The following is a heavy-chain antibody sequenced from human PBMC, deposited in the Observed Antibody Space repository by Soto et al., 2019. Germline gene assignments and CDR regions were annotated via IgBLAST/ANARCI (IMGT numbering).Heavy chain of an antibody. J-gene: IGHJ4*02. D-gene: IGHD2-15*01. CDR1: GGSISSSSYY. Sequence: QLQLQESGPGLVKPSETLSLTCTVSGGSISSSSYYWGWIRQPPGKGLEWIGSIYYSGSTYYNPSLKSRVTISVDTSKNQFSLKLSSVTAADTAVYYCARHGVGCSGGSCYGEDYFDYWGQGTLVTVSS. V-gene: IGHV4-39*01. CDR2: IYYSGST. CDR3: ARHGVGCSGGSCYGEDYFDY.